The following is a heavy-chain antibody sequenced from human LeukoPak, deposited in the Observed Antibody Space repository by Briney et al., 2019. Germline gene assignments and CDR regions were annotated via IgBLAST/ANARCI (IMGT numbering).Heavy chain of an antibody. CDR2: MNPNSGNT. V-gene: IGHV1-8*01. Sequence: ASVKVSCKASGYTFTSYDINWVRQATGQGLEWMGWMNPNSGNTGYAQKFQGRVTMTRNTSISTAYMELSSLRSEDTAVYYCARVKKYYGSGSYYVDVWGKGTTVTISS. J-gene: IGHJ6*03. CDR1: GYTFTSYD. D-gene: IGHD3-10*01. CDR3: ARVKKYYGSGSYYVDV.